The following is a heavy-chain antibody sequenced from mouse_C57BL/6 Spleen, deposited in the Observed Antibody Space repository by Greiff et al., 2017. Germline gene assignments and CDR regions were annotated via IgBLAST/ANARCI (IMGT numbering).Heavy chain of an antibody. CDR3: ARYKAYDGYAMDY. CDR2: IDPANGNT. V-gene: IGHV14-3*01. J-gene: IGHJ4*01. D-gene: IGHD2-12*01. CDR1: GFNIKNTY. Sequence: VQLQQSVAELVRPGASVKLSCTASGFNIKNTYMHWVKQRPEQGLEWIGRIDPANGNTKYAPKFQGKASKTADTSSNTAYLQLSSLTSEDTAIYYCARYKAYDGYAMDYWGQGTSVTVSS.